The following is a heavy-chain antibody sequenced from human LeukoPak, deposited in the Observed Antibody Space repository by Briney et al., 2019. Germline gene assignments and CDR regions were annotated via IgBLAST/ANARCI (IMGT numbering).Heavy chain of an antibody. CDR3: ARIEDRGAAFDS. CDR1: GFTFSSYW. D-gene: IGHD3-22*01. Sequence: PGGSLRLSCAASGFTFSSYWMHWVRQAPGEGLVRVSRTNTDGRTTSYADSVKGRFTISRDNAKNMLYLQMNSLRAEDTAVYYCARIEDRGAAFDSWGQGTLVTVSS. CDR2: TNTDGRTT. J-gene: IGHJ4*02. V-gene: IGHV3-74*01.